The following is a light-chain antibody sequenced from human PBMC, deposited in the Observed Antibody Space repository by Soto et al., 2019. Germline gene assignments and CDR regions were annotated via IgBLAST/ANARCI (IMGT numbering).Light chain of an antibody. CDR2: EVK. J-gene: IGLJ1*01. CDR3: SSFTTSTPLYV. V-gene: IGLV2-14*01. Sequence: QSALTQPASVSGSPGQSITVSCTGTSGDVGASDYVSWYQHHPGKAPKAIIYEVKNRPSGVSSRFSGSKSANTASLTIAGLQAEDEAYYYCSSFTTSTPLYVFGTGTHLTVL. CDR1: SGDVGASDY.